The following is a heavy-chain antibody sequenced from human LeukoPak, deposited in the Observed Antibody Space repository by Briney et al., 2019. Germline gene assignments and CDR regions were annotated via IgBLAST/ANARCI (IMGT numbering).Heavy chain of an antibody. V-gene: IGHV3-53*01. J-gene: IGHJ4*02. D-gene: IGHD5-12*01. CDR3: ARDRGYSGYDPFDY. CDR2: IYSGGST. Sequence: PGGSLRLSCAASGFTVSSNYMSWVRQAPGKGLEWVSVIYSGGSTYYADSVKGRFTISRDNSKNTLYLQMNSLRAEDTAVYYCARDRGYSGYDPFDYWGQGTLVTASS. CDR1: GFTVSSNY.